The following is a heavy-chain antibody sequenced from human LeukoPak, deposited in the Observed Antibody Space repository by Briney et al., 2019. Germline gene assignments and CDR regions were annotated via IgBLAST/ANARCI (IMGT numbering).Heavy chain of an antibody. CDR1: GASIRSSTYY. CDR3: ARHVDTLIRGDSGYFQH. J-gene: IGHJ1*01. CDR2: ISATETH. Sequence: ESSETLSLTCAVSGASIRSSTYYWAWVRQPPGNCLESIGIISATETHYYSPSLRSRVTISVDTSKNQLSLKMTSVAAADTAVYYCARHVDTLIRGDSGYFQHWGQGTQVTVSS. V-gene: IGHV4-39*01. D-gene: IGHD3-10*01.